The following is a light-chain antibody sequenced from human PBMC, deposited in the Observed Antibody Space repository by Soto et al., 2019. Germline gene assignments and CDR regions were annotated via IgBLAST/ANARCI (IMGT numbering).Light chain of an antibody. CDR1: SSDVGGYNY. Sequence: QSALTQPASVSGSPGQSITISCTGTSSDVGGYNYVSWYQQHPGKAPKLMIYDVSNRPSGVSNRFSGSKSGNTASLTISGLHAEGEADYYCSSYTSSSTVVFGGGTKLTV. CDR3: SSYTSSSTVV. CDR2: DVS. V-gene: IGLV2-14*01. J-gene: IGLJ2*01.